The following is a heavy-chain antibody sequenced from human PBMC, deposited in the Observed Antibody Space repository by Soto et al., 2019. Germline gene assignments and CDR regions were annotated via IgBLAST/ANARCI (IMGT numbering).Heavy chain of an antibody. V-gene: IGHV1-69*13. Sequence: SVKVSCKTSGGTFSNDIITWVRQAPGQGLEWMGGIIPIFGTANYAQKFQGRVTITADESTSTAYMELRSLRFDDTAVYFCARDRVAATGSDPIIDSYKGMDVWGQGTAVTVSS. CDR1: GGTFSNDI. J-gene: IGHJ6*02. CDR3: ARDRVAATGSDPIIDSYKGMDV. CDR2: IIPIFGTA. D-gene: IGHD2-15*01.